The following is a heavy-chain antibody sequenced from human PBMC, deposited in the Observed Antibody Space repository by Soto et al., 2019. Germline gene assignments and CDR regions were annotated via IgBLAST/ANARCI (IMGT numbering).Heavy chain of an antibody. CDR1: GSTFSSYA. CDR2: ISGSGGST. D-gene: IGHD6-13*01. J-gene: IGHJ3*02. Sequence: GGSLRLSCAASGSTFSSYAMSWVRQAPGKGLEWVSAISGSGGSTYYADSVKGRFTISRDNSKNTLYLQMNSLRAEDTAVYYCAKGGPPTGIAAAGSAFDIWGQGTVVTRLL. CDR3: AKGGPPTGIAAAGSAFDI. V-gene: IGHV3-23*01.